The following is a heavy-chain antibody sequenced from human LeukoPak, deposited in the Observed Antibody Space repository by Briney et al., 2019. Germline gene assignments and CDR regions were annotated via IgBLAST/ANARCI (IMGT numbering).Heavy chain of an antibody. CDR3: AKDRVVVVPAAEGADAFDI. CDR1: GFTFSKFP. Sequence: GGSLRLSCAASGFTFSKFPMGWVRQAPGRGLEWVSAISGSGGSTYYADSVKGRFTISRDNSKNTLYLQMNSLRAEDTAVYYCAKDRVVVVPAAEGADAFDIWGQGTMVTVSS. V-gene: IGHV3-23*01. J-gene: IGHJ3*02. D-gene: IGHD2-2*01. CDR2: ISGSGGST.